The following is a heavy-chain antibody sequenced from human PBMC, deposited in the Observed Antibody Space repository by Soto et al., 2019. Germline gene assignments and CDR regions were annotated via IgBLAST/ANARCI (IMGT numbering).Heavy chain of an antibody. D-gene: IGHD3-9*01. CDR2: IKPHNGDT. V-gene: IGHV1-2*02. Sequence: GASVKVSCQASGYTFTGFYLHWLRQAPGQGLEWLGWIKPHNGDTNYAQKFQGRITMTRDSSISTAYMELSRLTSDATAVYYCARPIYPYYDGLIGNWFDSWGQGTLVTVSS. J-gene: IGHJ5*01. CDR3: ARPIYPYYDGLIGNWFDS. CDR1: GYTFTGFY.